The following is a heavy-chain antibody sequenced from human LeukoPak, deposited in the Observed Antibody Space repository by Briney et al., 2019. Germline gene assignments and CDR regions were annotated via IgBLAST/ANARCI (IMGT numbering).Heavy chain of an antibody. CDR2: IYYSGST. V-gene: IGHV4-39*07. J-gene: IGHJ4*02. CDR1: GGSINSSSYY. CDR3: ARALTVGKMDFDY. Sequence: PSETLSLTCTVSGGSINSSSYYWGWIRQPPGKGLEWIGSIYYSGSTYYNPSLKSRVTISVDTSKNQFSLKLSSVTAADTAVYYCARALTVGKMDFDYWGQGTLVTVSS. D-gene: IGHD4-23*01.